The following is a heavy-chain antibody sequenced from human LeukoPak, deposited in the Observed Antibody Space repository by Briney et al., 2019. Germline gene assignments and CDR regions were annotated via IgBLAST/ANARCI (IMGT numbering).Heavy chain of an antibody. Sequence: GGSLRLSCAASGFTFSSYSMNWVRQAPGKGLEWVSSISSSSYIYYADSVKGRFTISRDNAKNSLYLQMNSLRAEDTAVYYCAREKSSGWYLGYFDYWGQGTLVTVSS. D-gene: IGHD6-19*01. CDR3: AREKSSGWYLGYFDY. J-gene: IGHJ4*02. CDR2: ISSSSYI. CDR1: GFTFSSYS. V-gene: IGHV3-21*01.